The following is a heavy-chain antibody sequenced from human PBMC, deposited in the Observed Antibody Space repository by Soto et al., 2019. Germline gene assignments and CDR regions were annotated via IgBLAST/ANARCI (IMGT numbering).Heavy chain of an antibody. D-gene: IGHD2-21*02. CDR1: GFTFSSYS. CDR2: ISSSSSTI. CDR3: VGYGGNSEYYYYGMDV. V-gene: IGHV3-48*02. Sequence: PGGSLRLSCAASGFTFSSYSMNWVRQAPGKGLEWVSYISSSSSTIYYADSVKGRFTISRDNAKNSLSLQMNSLRDEDTAVYYCVGYGGNSEYYYYGMDVWGQGTTVTVSS. J-gene: IGHJ6*02.